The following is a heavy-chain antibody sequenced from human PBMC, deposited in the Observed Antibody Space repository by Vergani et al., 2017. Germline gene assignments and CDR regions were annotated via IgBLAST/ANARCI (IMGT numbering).Heavy chain of an antibody. J-gene: IGHJ3*02. V-gene: IGHV3-23*01. CDR3: AKGVTYYDSSGYPNDAFDI. CDR1: GFTFSSYA. Sequence: EVQLLESGGGLVQPGGSLRLSCAASGFTFSSYAMSWVRQAPGKGLEWVSAISGSGGSTYYADSVKGRFTISRDNSKNTLYLQMNSLRAEDTAVYYCAKGVTYYDSSGYPNDAFDIWGQGTMVTVSS. CDR2: ISGSGGST. D-gene: IGHD3-22*01.